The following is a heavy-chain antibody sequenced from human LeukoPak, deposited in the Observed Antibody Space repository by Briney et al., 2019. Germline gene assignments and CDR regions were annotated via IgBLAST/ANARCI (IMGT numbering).Heavy chain of an antibody. J-gene: IGHJ4*02. Sequence: GGSLRLSCAASGFTFSSYGMHWVRQAPGKGLEWVAFIRNDGSNKYYADSVKGRFTISRDNSKNTLYLQMNSLRAEDTAVYYCAKDLGIAARPLYYFDYWGQGTLVTVSS. V-gene: IGHV3-30*02. CDR2: IRNDGSNK. D-gene: IGHD6-6*01. CDR1: GFTFSSYG. CDR3: AKDLGIAARPLYYFDY.